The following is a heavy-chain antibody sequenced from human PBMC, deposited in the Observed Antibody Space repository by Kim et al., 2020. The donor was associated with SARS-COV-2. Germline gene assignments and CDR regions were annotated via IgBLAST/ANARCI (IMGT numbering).Heavy chain of an antibody. D-gene: IGHD4-17*01. Sequence: SETLSLTCTVSGGSISSYYWSWIRQPPGKGLEWIGSVYYSGIYSGTTNYNPSLTSRVTISLDTSKNQFSLNLTSVTAVDTAVYFCARDYGGNSYFDYWG. V-gene: IGHV4-59*01. J-gene: IGHJ4*01. CDR3: ARDYGGNSYFDY. CDR1: GGSISSYY. CDR2: VYYSGIYSGTT.